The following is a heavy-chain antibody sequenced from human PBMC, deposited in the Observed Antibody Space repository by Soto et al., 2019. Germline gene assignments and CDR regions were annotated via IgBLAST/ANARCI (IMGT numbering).Heavy chain of an antibody. J-gene: IGHJ4*02. CDR3: VTHSLNY. D-gene: IGHD3-16*02. CDR1: GLTFSRVD. Sequence: EVQLLESGGGLVQPGGSLRLSCVVSGLTFSRVDLSWVRQPPGKGLEWVSASNSDFSTHYVDSVKGRFTMSRDYSKNTLYLQMNSLSAEDTALYYCVTHSLNYWGQGTLVTVSS. V-gene: IGHV3-23*01. CDR2: SNSDFST.